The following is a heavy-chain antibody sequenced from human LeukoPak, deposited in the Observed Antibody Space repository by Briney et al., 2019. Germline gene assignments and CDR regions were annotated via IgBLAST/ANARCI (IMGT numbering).Heavy chain of an antibody. CDR2: IYSGGST. J-gene: IGHJ4*02. V-gene: IGHV3-NL1*01. D-gene: IGHD1-26*01. CDR1: GFTFSNYG. Sequence: GGSLRLSCAVSGFTFSNYGMHWVRQAPGKGLQWVSVIYSGGSTYYADSVKGRFTISRDNSKNTLYLQMNSLRAEDTAVYYCARGPGGSYYMNYWGQGTLVTVSS. CDR3: ARGPGGSYYMNY.